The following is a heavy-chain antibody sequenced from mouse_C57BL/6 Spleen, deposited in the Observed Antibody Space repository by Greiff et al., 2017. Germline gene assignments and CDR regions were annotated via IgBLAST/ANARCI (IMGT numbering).Heavy chain of an antibody. J-gene: IGHJ4*01. V-gene: IGHV1-80*01. Sequence: QVQLQQPGAELVKPGASVKISCKASGYAFSSYWMNWVKQRPGKGLEWIGQIYPGDGDTNYNGKFKGKATLTADKSSSTAYMQLSSLTSEDSAVYFCASGGYYIPCAMDYWGQGTSVTVSS. CDR1: GYAFSSYW. D-gene: IGHD2-3*01. CDR2: IYPGDGDT. CDR3: ASGGYYIPCAMDY.